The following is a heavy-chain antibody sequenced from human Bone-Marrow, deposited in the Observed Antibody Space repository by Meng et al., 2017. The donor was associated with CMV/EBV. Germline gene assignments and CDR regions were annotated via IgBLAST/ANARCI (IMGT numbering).Heavy chain of an antibody. Sequence: SETLSLTCTVSGGSISSSTSYWGWVRQPPGKGLEWIGSMYHGGNTYYNPSLMSRVTISADTSKNQFSLKLSSVSAADTAVYYCARGLTMVRGITRFDPWGQGTLVTVSS. V-gene: IGHV4-39*07. CDR3: ARGLTMVRGITRFDP. J-gene: IGHJ5*02. D-gene: IGHD3-10*01. CDR2: MYHGGNT. CDR1: GGSISSSTSY.